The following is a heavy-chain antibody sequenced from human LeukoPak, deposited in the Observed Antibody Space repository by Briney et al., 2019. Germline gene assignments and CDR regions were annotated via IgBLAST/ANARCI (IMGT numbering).Heavy chain of an antibody. D-gene: IGHD2-2*02. Sequence: ASVTVSFMASGYTFTIYGISWVRQAPGEGGERMGWISAYNGNTNYAQKLQGRVTMTTVTSTSTAYMELRSLRSDDTAVYYCARAVDCSSTSCYSFDYWGQGTLVTVSS. CDR2: ISAYNGNT. V-gene: IGHV1-18*01. CDR3: ARAVDCSSTSCYSFDY. CDR1: GYTFTIYG. J-gene: IGHJ4*02.